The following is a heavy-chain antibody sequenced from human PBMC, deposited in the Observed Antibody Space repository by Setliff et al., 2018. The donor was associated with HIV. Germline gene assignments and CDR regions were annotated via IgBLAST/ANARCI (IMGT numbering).Heavy chain of an antibody. Sequence: SETLSLTCTVSGGSVSTSSYSWGWIRQPPEKGLEWIGTIYHTGKTYYNSSLNSRVTITVDTSKDQFSLNLSTVTAADTAVYYCGRVAGYCAPSRCYGYNAFDIWGPGTMVTVSS. CDR3: GRVAGYCAPSRCYGYNAFDI. CDR2: IYHTGKT. D-gene: IGHD2-15*01. CDR1: GGSVSTSSYS. V-gene: IGHV4-39*01. J-gene: IGHJ3*02.